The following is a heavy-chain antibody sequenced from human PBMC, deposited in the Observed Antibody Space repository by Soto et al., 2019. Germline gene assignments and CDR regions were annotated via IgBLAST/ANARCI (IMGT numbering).Heavy chain of an antibody. V-gene: IGHV5-51*01. D-gene: IGHD2-15*01. CDR3: ARQGLSGGAGY. Sequence: PGESLKISCKASGYSFINYWIGWVRQMPGKGLEWMGIIYPGDSDIRYSPSFQGQVTISADKSISSAYLQWSSLKASDTAMYYCARQGLSGGAGYWGQGTLVTSPQ. J-gene: IGHJ4*02. CDR2: IYPGDSDI. CDR1: GYSFINYW.